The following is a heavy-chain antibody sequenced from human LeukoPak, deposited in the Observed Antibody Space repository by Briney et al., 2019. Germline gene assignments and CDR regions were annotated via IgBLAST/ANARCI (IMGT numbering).Heavy chain of an antibody. J-gene: IGHJ4*02. V-gene: IGHV4-39*01. CDR2: IYYSGST. CDR3: ARHLSPYYGSGSYGSLDY. D-gene: IGHD3-10*01. CDR1: GGSISSSSYY. Sequence: PSETLSLTCTVPGGSISSSSYYWGWIRQPPGKGLEWIGSIYYSGSTYYNPSLKSRVTISVDTSKNQFSLKLSSVTAADTAVYYCARHLSPYYGSGSYGSLDYWGQGTLVTVSS.